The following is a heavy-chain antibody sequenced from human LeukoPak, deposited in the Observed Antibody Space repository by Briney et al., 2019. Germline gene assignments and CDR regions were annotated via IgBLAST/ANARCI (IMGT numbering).Heavy chain of an antibody. J-gene: IGHJ2*01. Sequence: GGSLRLSCAASGFTFSNAWMNWVRQAPGKGLEWVGRIKNKTDGGTTDYAAPVKGRFTISRDDSKNTLYLQMNSLKTEDTAVYYCARPSYYDSSGYYYEGWYFDLWGRGTLVTVSS. CDR2: IKNKTDGGTT. D-gene: IGHD3-22*01. CDR3: ARPSYYDSSGYYYEGWYFDL. CDR1: GFTFSNAW. V-gene: IGHV3-15*07.